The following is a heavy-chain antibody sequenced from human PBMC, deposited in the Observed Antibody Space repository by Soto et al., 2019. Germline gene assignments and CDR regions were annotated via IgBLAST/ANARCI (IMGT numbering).Heavy chain of an antibody. J-gene: IGHJ4*02. CDR3: ARHDWIGGSGSFYSAPFDY. V-gene: IGHV4-39*01. CDR1: GGSTSSSDFY. D-gene: IGHD3-10*01. Sequence: SETLSLTCTVSGGSTSSSDFYWGWIRQPPGKGLEWIGSIYYSGRTYYDPSLKSRISISVDTSKNQFSLKLISVTAADTAVYYCARHDWIGGSGSFYSAPFDYWGQGTLVTVSS. CDR2: IYYSGRT.